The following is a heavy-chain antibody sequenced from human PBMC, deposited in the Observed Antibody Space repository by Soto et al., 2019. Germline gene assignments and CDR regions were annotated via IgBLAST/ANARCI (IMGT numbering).Heavy chain of an antibody. CDR1: GFTFSSYG. CDR2: ISYDGSNK. CDR3: AKDPSYYDSSGYTDYYYGMAV. J-gene: IGHJ6*02. V-gene: IGHV3-30*18. D-gene: IGHD3-22*01. Sequence: PGGSLRLSCAASGFTFSSYGMHWVRQAPGKGLEWVAVISYDGSNKYYADSVKGRFTISRDNSKNTLYLQMNSLRAEDTAVYYCAKDPSYYDSSGYTDYYYGMAVWGRGTTVTVSS.